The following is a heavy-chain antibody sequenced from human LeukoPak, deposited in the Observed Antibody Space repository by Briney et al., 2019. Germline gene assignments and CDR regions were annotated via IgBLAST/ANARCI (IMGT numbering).Heavy chain of an antibody. CDR1: GGSISSGSYY. J-gene: IGHJ5*02. D-gene: IGHD3-10*01. CDR2: VYSSGST. CDR3: ARTPLRGATFFTSYPNWFDT. V-gene: IGHV4-61*02. Sequence: SETLSLTCTVSGGSISSGSYYWSWIRQPAGKGLEWIGRVYSSGSTDYNPSLKSRLSISVDTSKIQFSLRLSSVTVADTAVYYCARTPLRGATFFTSYPNWFDTWGQGTRVTVSS.